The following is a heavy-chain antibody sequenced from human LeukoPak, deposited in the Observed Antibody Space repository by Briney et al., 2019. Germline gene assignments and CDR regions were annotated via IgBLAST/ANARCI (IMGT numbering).Heavy chain of an antibody. Sequence: PSETLSLTCNVSGASMSNYYWVWIRQPPGKGLEWIGSIYHSGTTYSGSTYYNPSLKSRVTISLDTSKNQFSLKLSSVTAADTAVYYCARSSMVRGELYAFDIWGQGTMVTVSS. CDR1: GASMSNYY. CDR3: ARSSMVRGELYAFDI. CDR2: IYHSGTTYSGST. J-gene: IGHJ3*02. V-gene: IGHV4-39*07. D-gene: IGHD3-10*01.